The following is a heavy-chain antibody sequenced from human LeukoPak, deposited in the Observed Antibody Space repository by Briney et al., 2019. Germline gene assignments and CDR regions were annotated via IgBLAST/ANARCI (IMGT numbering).Heavy chain of an antibody. J-gene: IGHJ4*02. D-gene: IGHD6-6*01. V-gene: IGHV1-2*02. CDR2: INPNSGGT. CDR3: ARRRYSSSFTRFDY. Sequence: GASVKVSCKASGYTFTGYYMHWVRQAPGQGLEWMGWINPNSGGTNYAQKFQGRVTMTRDTSISTAYMELSRLRSDDTAVYYCARRRYSSSFTRFDYWGQGTLVTVSS. CDR1: GYTFTGYY.